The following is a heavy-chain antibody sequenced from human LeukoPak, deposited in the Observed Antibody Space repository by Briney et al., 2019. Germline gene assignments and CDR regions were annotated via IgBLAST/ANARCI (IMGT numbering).Heavy chain of an antibody. J-gene: IGHJ4*02. CDR1: GYTFIDYA. V-gene: IGHV1-3*01. CDR2: INAGNGKA. D-gene: IGHD3-9*01. Sequence: ASVKVSCKAFGYTFIDYAIHWVRQAPGQRLEWMGWINAGNGKANYSQKFRGRVTLIRDTSASTAYMELSSLRSADTAVYYCARGYYDLLTGHVVTYYFDYWGQGTLVTVSS. CDR3: ARGYYDLLTGHVVTYYFDY.